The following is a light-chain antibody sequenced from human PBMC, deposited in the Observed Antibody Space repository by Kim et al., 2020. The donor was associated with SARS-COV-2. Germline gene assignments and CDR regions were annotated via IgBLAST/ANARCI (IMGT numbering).Light chain of an antibody. CDR3: QKYNSAPNT. CDR2: AAS. Sequence: SASVGDRVTITCRASQCISNYLAWYQQKPGKVPKLLIYAASALQSGVPSRFSGSGSGTDFALTISSLQPEDVATYYCQKYNSAPNTFGQGTKLEI. J-gene: IGKJ2*01. V-gene: IGKV1-27*01. CDR1: QCISNY.